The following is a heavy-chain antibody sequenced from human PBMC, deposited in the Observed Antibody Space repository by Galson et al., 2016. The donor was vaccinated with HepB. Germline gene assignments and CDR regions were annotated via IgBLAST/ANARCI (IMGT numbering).Heavy chain of an antibody. CDR2: IFSTGTT. Sequence: ETLSLTCSVSGGSNNNYHWSWIRPSPGKGLEWIGYIFSTGTTNYNPSLKSRVTISVDTSRSQFSLKVTSVTAADTAMYYCARGGGTSLYLNWFDPWGQGTLVTVSS. D-gene: IGHD2-2*01. V-gene: IGHV4-59*12. CDR1: GGSNNNYH. CDR3: ARGGGTSLYLNWFDP. J-gene: IGHJ5*02.